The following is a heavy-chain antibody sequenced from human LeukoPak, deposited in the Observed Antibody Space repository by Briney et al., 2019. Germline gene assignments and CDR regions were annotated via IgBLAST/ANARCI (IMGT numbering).Heavy chain of an antibody. Sequence: GASVKVSCKVAGYTLTGLSMHWVRQAPGKGLEWMGTFDPENGETIYAQKFQGRVTMTRDTSTSTVYMELSSLRSEDTAVYYCARDSPFTLVVVPAAQPMGYFDYWGQGTLVTVSS. V-gene: IGHV1-24*01. J-gene: IGHJ4*02. D-gene: IGHD2-2*01. CDR3: ARDSPFTLVVVPAAQPMGYFDY. CDR1: GYTLTGLS. CDR2: FDPENGET.